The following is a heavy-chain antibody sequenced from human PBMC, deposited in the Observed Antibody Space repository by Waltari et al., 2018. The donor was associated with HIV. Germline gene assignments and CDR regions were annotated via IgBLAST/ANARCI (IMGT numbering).Heavy chain of an antibody. Sequence: QVQLQESGPGLVKPSGTLSLTCAVSGGSISSSNWWSWVRQPPGKGLEWIGEIYHSGSTNYNPSLKSRVTISVDKSKNQFSLKLSSVTAADTAVYYCARTGPGIAAAGASRYFDYWGQGTLVTVSS. CDR2: IYHSGST. V-gene: IGHV4-4*02. D-gene: IGHD6-13*01. CDR1: GGSISSSNW. J-gene: IGHJ4*02. CDR3: ARTGPGIAAAGASRYFDY.